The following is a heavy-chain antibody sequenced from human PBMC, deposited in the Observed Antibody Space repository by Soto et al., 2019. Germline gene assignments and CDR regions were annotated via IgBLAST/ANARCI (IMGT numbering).Heavy chain of an antibody. D-gene: IGHD3-22*01. V-gene: IGHV3-33*01. CDR3: ARGYYYDSTNDAFDI. J-gene: IGHJ3*02. CDR2: IWYDGSNK. Sequence: QVQLVESGGGVVQPGRSLRLSCAASGFTFSSYGMHWVRQAPGKGLEWVAVIWYDGSNKYYADSVKGRFTISRDNSKNTLYLQMNSLRAEDTAVYYCARGYYYDSTNDAFDIWGQGTMVTVSS. CDR1: GFTFSSYG.